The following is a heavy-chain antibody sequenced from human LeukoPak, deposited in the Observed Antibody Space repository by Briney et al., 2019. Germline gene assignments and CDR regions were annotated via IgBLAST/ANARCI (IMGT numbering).Heavy chain of an antibody. V-gene: IGHV1-18*01. CDR2: ISAYSGNT. CDR1: GYTFTNYG. J-gene: IGHJ4*02. Sequence: ASVKVSCKASGYTFTNYGIFWVRQAPGQGLEWMGWISAYSGNTNYAQKLQGRVTMTTETSTSTAYMELESLRSDDTAVYYCAISPGSYYDTSGYLGGDYWGQGTLSPSHQ. D-gene: IGHD3-22*01. CDR3: AISPGSYYDTSGYLGGDY.